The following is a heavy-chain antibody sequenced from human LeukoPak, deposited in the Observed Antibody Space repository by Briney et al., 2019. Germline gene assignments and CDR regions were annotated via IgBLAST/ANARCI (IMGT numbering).Heavy chain of an antibody. CDR3: ARDKDWYFDS. D-gene: IGHD3/OR15-3a*01. Sequence: GGSLRLSCAASGFTFSSYGMHWVRQAPGKGLEWVAIDGTNIYYRDSVKGRFTISRDNSKNTLYLQMNSLSGEDTALYYCARDKDWYFDSWGQGTLVTVSS. CDR1: GFTFSSYG. J-gene: IGHJ4*02. CDR2: DGTNI. V-gene: IGHV3-33*08.